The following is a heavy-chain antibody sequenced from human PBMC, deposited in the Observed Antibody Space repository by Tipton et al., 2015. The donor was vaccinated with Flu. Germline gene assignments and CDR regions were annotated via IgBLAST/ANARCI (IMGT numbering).Heavy chain of an antibody. CDR2: IYHSGST. CDR1: GGSISSYY. CDR3: ARLPYAGSYLGCMDV. V-gene: IGHV4-38-2*02. J-gene: IGHJ6*02. Sequence: TLSLTCNVSGGSISSYYWGWIRQPPGKGLEWIGSIYHSGSTYYNPSLKSRVTISVDTSKNQFSLKLSSVTAADTAVYYCARLPYAGSYLGCMDVWGQGTTVTVSS. D-gene: IGHD3-10*01.